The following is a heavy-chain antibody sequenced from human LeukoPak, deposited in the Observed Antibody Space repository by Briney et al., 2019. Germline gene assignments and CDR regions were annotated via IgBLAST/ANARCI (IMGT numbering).Heavy chain of an antibody. D-gene: IGHD3-22*01. V-gene: IGHV4-34*12. CDR2: IIHSGRT. CDR3: ARAGDSSGYSDY. CDR1: GGSFSAYY. Sequence: SETLSLTCAVYGGSFSAYYWSWIRQPPGKGLEWIGEIIHSGRTNYNPSLKSRVTISVDTSKNQFSLKLSSVTAAETAVYYCARAGDSSGYSDYWGQGTLVTVSS. J-gene: IGHJ4*02.